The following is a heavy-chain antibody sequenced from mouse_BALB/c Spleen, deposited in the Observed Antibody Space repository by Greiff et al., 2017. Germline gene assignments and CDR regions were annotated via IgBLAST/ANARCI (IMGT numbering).Heavy chain of an antibody. Sequence: VKLMESGPGLVAPSQSLSITCTVSGFSLTSYGVHWVRQPPGKGLEWLGVIWAGGSTNYNSALMSRLSISKDNSKSQVFLKMNSLQTDDTAMYYCARDYYYGRGVFDYWGQGTTLTVSS. J-gene: IGHJ2*01. V-gene: IGHV2-9*02. CDR2: IWAGGST. CDR1: GFSLTSYG. CDR3: ARDYYYGRGVFDY. D-gene: IGHD1-1*01.